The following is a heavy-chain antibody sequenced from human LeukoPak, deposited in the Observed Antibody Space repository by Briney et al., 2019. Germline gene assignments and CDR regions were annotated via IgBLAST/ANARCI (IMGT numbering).Heavy chain of an antibody. D-gene: IGHD3-22*01. Sequence: PGGSLRLSCAASGFTFSNYGMHWVRQAPGKGLEWVALISFDGSQKYYADSVKGRFTISRDNSKSTVYLQMNSLRAEDTAVYYCARDQSDSSGLVEDPFFDYWGQGTLVTVSS. CDR3: ARDQSDSSGLVEDPFFDY. CDR2: ISFDGSQK. CDR1: GFTFSNYG. V-gene: IGHV3-33*01. J-gene: IGHJ4*02.